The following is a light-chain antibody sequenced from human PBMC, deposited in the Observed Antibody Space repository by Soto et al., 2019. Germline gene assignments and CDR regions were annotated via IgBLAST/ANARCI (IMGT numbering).Light chain of an antibody. CDR2: GAS. CDR1: QSVTTK. CDR3: QQYNNWPLT. V-gene: IGKV3-15*01. Sequence: EMVMTQSPAIFSLSPGETATLSGSASQSVTTKLAWYQQKPGQAPRLLIYGASTRATGIPARFSGSGSGTEFTLTISSLQSEDFAVYHCQQYNNWPLTFGGGTKVDI. J-gene: IGKJ4*01.